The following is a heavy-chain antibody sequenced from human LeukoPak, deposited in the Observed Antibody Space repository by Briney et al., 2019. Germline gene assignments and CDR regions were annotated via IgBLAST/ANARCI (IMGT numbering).Heavy chain of an antibody. CDR3: ARAPGSGSWPGAFDY. CDR1: GYSFTSYW. V-gene: IGHV5-51*03. CDR2: IYPGDSDA. D-gene: IGHD2-15*01. Sequence: GESLKISCKGSGYSFTSYWIGWVRQMPGKGLEWMGIIYPGDSDARYSPSFQGQVTISADESTSNAYVQWSSLKASDIAMYYCARAPGSGSWPGAFDYWGQGTLVTVSS. J-gene: IGHJ4*02.